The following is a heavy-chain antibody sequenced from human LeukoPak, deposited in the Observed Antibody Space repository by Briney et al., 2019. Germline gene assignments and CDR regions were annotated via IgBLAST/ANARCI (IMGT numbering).Heavy chain of an antibody. D-gene: IGHD1-1*01. J-gene: IGHJ4*02. V-gene: IGHV3-74*01. Sequence: PGGSLRLSCAASGFTFSNYWMHWVRQGPGRGLVWVSRINSDGSSRRYADSVRGRFTMSRDNAKNTLYLQMNSLRAEDTAVYYCARGVGGNEYWGQGTLVTVSS. CDR2: INSDGSSR. CDR3: ARGVGGNEY. CDR1: GFTFSNYW.